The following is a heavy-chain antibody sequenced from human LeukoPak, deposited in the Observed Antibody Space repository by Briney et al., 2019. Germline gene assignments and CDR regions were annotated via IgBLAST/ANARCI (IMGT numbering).Heavy chain of an antibody. Sequence: PGGSLRLSCAASEFTFNNSDMNWVRQAPGKGLEWVALISYDGSNKYYADSVKGRFTISRDNSKNTLYLQMNSLRVEDTAVYYCAKPAYAGYYYYMDVWGKGTTVTVSS. CDR2: ISYDGSNK. CDR1: EFTFNNSD. J-gene: IGHJ6*03. D-gene: IGHD3-16*01. V-gene: IGHV3-30*18. CDR3: AKPAYAGYYYYMDV.